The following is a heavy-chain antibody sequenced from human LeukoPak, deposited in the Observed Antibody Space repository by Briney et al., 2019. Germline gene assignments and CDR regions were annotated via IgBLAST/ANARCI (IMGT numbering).Heavy chain of an antibody. CDR2: IRHDGSIK. CDR1: GFIFSTYG. J-gene: IGHJ4*02. CDR3: AKDSLADIDY. Sequence: GGSLRLSCAASGFIFSTYGIYWVRQAPGKGLEWVAFIRHDGSIKNYADSVKGRSTISRDNSKNTLYLQMNSLRAEDTAVYYCAKDSLADIDYWGQGTLVTVSS. D-gene: IGHD3-16*01. V-gene: IGHV3-30*02.